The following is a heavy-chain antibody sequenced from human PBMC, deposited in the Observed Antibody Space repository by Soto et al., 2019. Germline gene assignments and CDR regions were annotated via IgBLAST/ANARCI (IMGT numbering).Heavy chain of an antibody. CDR3: ARGRVPAARLEYWFDP. CDR1: GGTFSSYA. V-gene: IGHV1-69*13. CDR2: IIPIFGTA. D-gene: IGHD2-2*01. Sequence: GASVKVSCKASGGTFSSYAISWVRQAPGQGLEWMGGIIPIFGTANYAQKFQGRVTITADESTSTAYMELSSLRSEDTAVYYCARGRVPAARLEYWFDPWGQGTLVTVSS. J-gene: IGHJ5*02.